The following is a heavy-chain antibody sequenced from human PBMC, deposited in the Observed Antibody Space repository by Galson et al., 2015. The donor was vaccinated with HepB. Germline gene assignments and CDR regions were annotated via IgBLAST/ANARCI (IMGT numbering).Heavy chain of an antibody. D-gene: IGHD2-21*02. J-gene: IGHJ6*02. CDR1: GGTFYSYG. Sequence: SVKVSCKASGGTFYSYGISWVRQAPGQGLEWMGGSLPIFGTAKNTEKFRDRVTITADTSTNTVYMELSGLRSEDTAVYYCASSYCGGDCYSFSMAYYNGMDVWGQGTTVTVSS. CDR3: ASSYCGGDCYSFSMAYYNGMDV. CDR2: SLPIFGTA. V-gene: IGHV1-69*06.